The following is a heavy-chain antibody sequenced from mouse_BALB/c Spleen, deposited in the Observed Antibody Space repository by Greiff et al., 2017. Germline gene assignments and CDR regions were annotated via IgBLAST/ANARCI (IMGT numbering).Heavy chain of an antibody. CDR1: GFNINDTY. V-gene: IGHV14-3*02. Sequence: EVQLQESGAELVKPGASVKLSCTASGFNINDTYMHWVKQRPEQGLEWIGRIDPANGNTKYDPKFQGKATITADTSSNTAYLQLSSLTSEDTAVYYCASYCGVWYFDVWGAGTTVTVSS. J-gene: IGHJ1*01. CDR2: IDPANGNT. D-gene: IGHD1-2*01. CDR3: ASYCGVWYFDV.